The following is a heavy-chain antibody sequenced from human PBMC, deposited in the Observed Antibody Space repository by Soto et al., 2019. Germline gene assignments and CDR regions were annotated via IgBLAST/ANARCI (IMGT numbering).Heavy chain of an antibody. V-gene: IGHV3-64*01. CDR1: GFTFSSYA. D-gene: IGHD3-10*01. CDR2: ISGNGGST. J-gene: IGHJ4*02. Sequence: EVPLVESGGGLVQPGGSLRLSCAASGFTFSSYAMHWVRQAPGKGLEYVSAISGNGGSTYYANSVQARFTISRDNSKHPLYLHMGSRRAEDMAVYYCARRGYGLYFDYWGQGTVVTVSS. CDR3: ARRGYGLYFDY.